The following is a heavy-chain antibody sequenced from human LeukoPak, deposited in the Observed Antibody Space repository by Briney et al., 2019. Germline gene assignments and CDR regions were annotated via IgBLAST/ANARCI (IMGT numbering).Heavy chain of an antibody. CDR3: AKGMRSGGATPSDF. CDR2: IKSDGSST. V-gene: IGHV3-74*01. D-gene: IGHD1-26*01. CDR1: GFTFSNYW. Sequence: GGSLRLSCAASGFTFSNYWMHWVRQAPGEALMWVSRIKSDGSSTTYADSVKGRFTISRDNAKNTLYLQMNSLRAEDTAVYYCAKGMRSGGATPSDFWGQGTLVTVSS. J-gene: IGHJ4*02.